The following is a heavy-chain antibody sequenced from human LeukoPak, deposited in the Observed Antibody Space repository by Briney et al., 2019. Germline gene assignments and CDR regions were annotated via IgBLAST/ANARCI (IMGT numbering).Heavy chain of an antibody. V-gene: IGHV1-69*04. D-gene: IGHD3-3*01. CDR1: GGTFSSYA. Sequence: GASVKVSCKASGGTFSSYAISWVRQAPGQGLEWMGRIIPILGIANYAQKFQGRVTITADKSTSTAYMELSGLRSEDTAVYYCATGDILPRITIFDKGVYWGQGTLVTVSS. J-gene: IGHJ4*02. CDR3: ATGDILPRITIFDKGVY. CDR2: IIPILGIA.